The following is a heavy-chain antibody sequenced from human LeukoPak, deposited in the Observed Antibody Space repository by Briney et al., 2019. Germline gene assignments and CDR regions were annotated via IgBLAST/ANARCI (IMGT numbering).Heavy chain of an antibody. CDR1: GGSISSYY. D-gene: IGHD1-26*01. Sequence: SETLSLTCTVSGGSISSYYWSWIRQPPGKGLEWIGYIYYSGSTSYNPSLKSRVTISVDTSKNQFSLKLSSVTAADTAVYYCARGYSGSYGRFDYWGQETLATVSS. J-gene: IGHJ4*02. CDR2: IYYSGST. V-gene: IGHV4-59*01. CDR3: ARGYSGSYGRFDY.